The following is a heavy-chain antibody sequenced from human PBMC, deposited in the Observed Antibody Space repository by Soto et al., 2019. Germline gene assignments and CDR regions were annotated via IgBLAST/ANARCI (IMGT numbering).Heavy chain of an antibody. Sequence: GRSLRLSCAASGFTFSNFAMSWISQAQGKGLEWVSTIRETGNTYYADSVRGRFATSRDNSENTLYLQMSSLRAEDTAVYYCAKQQMGFIRALDYWAQGTLVTVSS. D-gene: IGHD1-26*01. V-gene: IGHV3-23*01. CDR2: IRETGNT. J-gene: IGHJ4*02. CDR3: AKQQMGFIRALDY. CDR1: GFTFSNFA.